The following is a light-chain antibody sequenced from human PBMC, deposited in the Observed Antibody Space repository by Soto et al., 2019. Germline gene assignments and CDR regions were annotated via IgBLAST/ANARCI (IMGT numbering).Light chain of an antibody. CDR1: SSNIGAGYD. CDR3: QSYDSSVTLRV. V-gene: IGLV1-40*01. Sequence: QSVLTQPPSVSGAPGQRVTISCTGSSSNIGAGYDVHWYQQLPGTAPKLLIYGNSNRPSGVPDRFSGSKSGTSASLAITGLQAADEADYYCQSYDSSVTLRVFGTGTKVTVL. CDR2: GNS. J-gene: IGLJ1*01.